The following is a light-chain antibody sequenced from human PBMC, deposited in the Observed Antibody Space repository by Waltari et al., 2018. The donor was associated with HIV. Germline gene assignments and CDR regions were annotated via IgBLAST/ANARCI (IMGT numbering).Light chain of an antibody. J-gene: IGKJ2*01. CDR3: QQHYTSPYT. V-gene: IGKV4-1*01. CDR1: QSVLNSSSNKNS. Sequence: DIVMTQSPESLAVSLGERATINCKSCQSVLNSSSNKNSLAWYQQKSGQPPKLLIYWASTRESVVPERFSGSGSGTDFSLTISSLQAADVAVYYCQQHYTSPYTFGQGTKLEIK. CDR2: WAS.